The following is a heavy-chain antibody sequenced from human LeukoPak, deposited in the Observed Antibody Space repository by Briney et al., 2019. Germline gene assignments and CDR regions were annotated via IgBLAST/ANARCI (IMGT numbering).Heavy chain of an antibody. CDR2: INHSGST. CDR3: ARVSYDSSGYSFDY. V-gene: IGHV4-34*01. J-gene: IGHJ4*02. Sequence: SGTLSLTCAVYGGSFSGYYWSWIRQPPGKGLEWIGEINHSGSTNYNPSLKSRVTISVDTSKNQFSLKLSSVTAADTAVYYCARVSYDSSGYSFDYWGQGTLVTVSS. CDR1: GGSFSGYY. D-gene: IGHD3-22*01.